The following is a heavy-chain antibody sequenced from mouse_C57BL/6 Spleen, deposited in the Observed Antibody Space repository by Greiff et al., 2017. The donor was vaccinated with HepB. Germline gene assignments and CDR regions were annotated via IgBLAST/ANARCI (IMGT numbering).Heavy chain of an antibody. D-gene: IGHD2-4*01. CDR1: GFTFSSYA. CDR3: ARGDYDERGAMDY. CDR2: ISDGGSYT. V-gene: IGHV5-4*01. Sequence: EVQLVESGGGLVKPGGSLKLSCAASGFTFSSYAMSWVRQTPEKRLEWVATISDGGSYTYYPDNVKGRFTISRDNAKNNLYLQMSHLKYEDTAMYYCARGDYDERGAMDYWGQGTSVTVSS. J-gene: IGHJ4*01.